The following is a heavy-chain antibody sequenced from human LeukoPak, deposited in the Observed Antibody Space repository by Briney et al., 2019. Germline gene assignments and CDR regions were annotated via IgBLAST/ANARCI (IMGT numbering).Heavy chain of an antibody. D-gene: IGHD2-15*01. J-gene: IGHJ6*02. CDR1: GFTFSSYA. V-gene: IGHV3-23*01. CDR3: ARGNWGNTLGYCSGGSCYRYGMDV. CDR2: ISGSGGST. Sequence: GGSLRLSCAASGFTFSSYAMSWVRQAPGKGLEWVSAISGSGGSTYYADSVKGRFTISRDNSKNTLYLQMNSLGAEDTAVYYCARGNWGNTLGYCSGGSCYRYGMDVWGQGTTVTVSS.